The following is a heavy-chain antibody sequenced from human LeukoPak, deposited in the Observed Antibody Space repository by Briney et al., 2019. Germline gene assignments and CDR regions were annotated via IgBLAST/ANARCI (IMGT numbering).Heavy chain of an antibody. CDR2: MHAGNGNT. CDR1: GYRFISHY. J-gene: IGHJ4*02. D-gene: IGHD2-21*02. CDR3: AREGSYCVGGDCYSFDF. Sequence: GASVKVSCKASGYRFISHYIHWVRQAPGLGPEWLGWMHAGNGNTRYPAKFEGRVTMTRDTYSNTAYMDLTGLTSDDTAIYYCAREGSYCVGGDCYSFDFWGQGTLVTVSS. V-gene: IGHV1-2*02.